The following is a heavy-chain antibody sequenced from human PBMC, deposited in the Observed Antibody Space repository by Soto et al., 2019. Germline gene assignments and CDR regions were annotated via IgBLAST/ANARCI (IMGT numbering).Heavy chain of an antibody. CDR2: IPKEGGDG. J-gene: IGHJ6*02. CDR1: GFTFSMYS. CDR3: ARDQLILSAHDFFYGSDV. V-gene: IGHV3-7*03. D-gene: IGHD2-15*01. Sequence: DVQLVESGGGLVQPGASLKLSCEVSGFTFSMYSMSWVRQAPGKGLEWVAKIPKEGGDGPYLDSVKGRFIISRDNAKNSLYLQMDSLQGEDTAVYYCARDQLILSAHDFFYGSDVWGQGATVTVSS.